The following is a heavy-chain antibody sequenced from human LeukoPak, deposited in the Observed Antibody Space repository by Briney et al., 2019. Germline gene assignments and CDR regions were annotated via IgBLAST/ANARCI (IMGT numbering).Heavy chain of an antibody. CDR2: MDYSGTT. CDR1: GDSISSSGRFY. D-gene: IGHD2-8*01. V-gene: IGHV4-39*01. CDR3: ARHRNEEFDP. J-gene: IGHJ5*02. Sequence: SETLSLTCTVSGDSISSSGRFYWGWLRQPPGKGLEWIGSMDYSGTTDYNPSLKSRVTLSVDTSKDQFSLKLTSVTAADTAVYYCARHRNEEFDPWGQGTLVTVSS.